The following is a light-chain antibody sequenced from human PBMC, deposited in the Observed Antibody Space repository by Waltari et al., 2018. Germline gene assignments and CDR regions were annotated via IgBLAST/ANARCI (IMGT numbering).Light chain of an antibody. CDR1: QSLLHRDGKTY. V-gene: IGKV2-29*03. Sequence: DIVMTQTPLSLSVSPGQPASISCKSSQSLLHRDGKTYLYWYLKRPGQSPQPLTSEVSSRFSGVPDRFSGSGSGTDFTLKISRVEAKDVGLYYCMQGVHLPLTFGGGTKVEIQ. CDR3: MQGVHLPLT. J-gene: IGKJ4*01. CDR2: EVS.